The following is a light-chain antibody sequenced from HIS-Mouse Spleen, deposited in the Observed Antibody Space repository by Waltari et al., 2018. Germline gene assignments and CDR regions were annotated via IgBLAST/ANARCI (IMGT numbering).Light chain of an antibody. CDR1: QSVRSN. V-gene: IGKV3-15*01. Sequence: EIVMTQSPATLSVSPGERATLPCRASQSVRSNLAWYQQKPGQAPRLLISGASTRATGIPARFSGSGSGTEFTLTISSLQSEDFAVYYCQQYNNWPPWTFGQGTKVEIK. CDR2: GAS. J-gene: IGKJ1*01. CDR3: QQYNNWPPWT.